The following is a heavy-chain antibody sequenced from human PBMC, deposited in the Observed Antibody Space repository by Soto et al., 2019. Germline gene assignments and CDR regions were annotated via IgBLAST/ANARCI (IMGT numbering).Heavy chain of an antibody. J-gene: IGHJ4*02. Sequence: GGSLRLSCAASGFVFTNYGMHWVRQAPGKGLEWVAFISNDGSKEYYADSVKGRFTISRDNSENTVYLQMTSLRPDDTAVFYCARDVAMPSGLGLGYWGQGTLVTVSS. CDR1: GFVFTNYG. CDR2: ISNDGSKE. D-gene: IGHD6-19*01. CDR3: ARDVAMPSGLGLGY. V-gene: IGHV3-30*03.